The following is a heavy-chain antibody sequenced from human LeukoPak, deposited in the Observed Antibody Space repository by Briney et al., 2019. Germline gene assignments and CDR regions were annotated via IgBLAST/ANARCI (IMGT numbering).Heavy chain of an antibody. CDR2: IYTSGST. CDR3: ARHSGTTGTTSP. Sequence: SETLSLTCTVSGGSISSGSYYWSWIRQPAGTGLEWIGRIYTSGSTNYNPSLKSRVTISVDTSKNQFSLKLSSVTAADTAVYYCARHSGTTGTTSPWGQGTLVTVSS. J-gene: IGHJ5*02. V-gene: IGHV4-61*02. CDR1: GGSISSGSYY. D-gene: IGHD1-1*01.